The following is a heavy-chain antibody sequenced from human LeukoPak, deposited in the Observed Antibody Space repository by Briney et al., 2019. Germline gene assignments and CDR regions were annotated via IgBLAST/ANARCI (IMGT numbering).Heavy chain of an antibody. CDR1: GFTFSSYG. D-gene: IGHD3-10*01. Sequence: GRSLRLSCAASGFTFSSYGMHWVRQAPGKGLEWVAVISYDGSNKYYADSVKGRFTISRDNSKNTLYLQMNSLRAEDTAVYYCAKDRGFGGYYYYGMDVWGQGTTVTVSS. CDR3: AKDRGFGGYYYYGMDV. J-gene: IGHJ6*02. CDR2: ISYDGSNK. V-gene: IGHV3-30*18.